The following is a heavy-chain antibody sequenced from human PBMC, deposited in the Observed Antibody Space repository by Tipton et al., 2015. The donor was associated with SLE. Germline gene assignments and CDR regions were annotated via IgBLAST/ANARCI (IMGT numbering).Heavy chain of an antibody. CDR2: IYTSGST. J-gene: IGHJ6*03. Sequence: TLSLTCTVSGGSISSGSYYWSWIRQPAGKGLEWIGRIYTSGSTNYNPSLKSRVTISVDTSKNQFSLKLSSVTAADTAVYYCARGPAVTTYYYYYYYMDVWGKGTTVTVSS. CDR3: ARGPAVTTYYYYYYYMDV. V-gene: IGHV4-61*02. D-gene: IGHD2/OR15-2a*01. CDR1: GGSISSGSYY.